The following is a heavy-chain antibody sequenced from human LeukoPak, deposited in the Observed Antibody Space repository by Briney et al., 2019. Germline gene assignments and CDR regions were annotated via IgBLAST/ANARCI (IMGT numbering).Heavy chain of an antibody. CDR3: ARDDVACPGYYFDY. V-gene: IGHV1-18*01. CDR1: GYTFTSYG. J-gene: IGHJ4*02. D-gene: IGHD5-12*01. Sequence: ASVKVSCKASGYTFTSYGISWVRQAPGQGLEWMGWISAYKGNTNYAQKLQGRVTMTTDTSTSTAYMELRSPRSDDTAVYYCARDDVACPGYYFDYWGQGTLVTVSS. CDR2: ISAYKGNT.